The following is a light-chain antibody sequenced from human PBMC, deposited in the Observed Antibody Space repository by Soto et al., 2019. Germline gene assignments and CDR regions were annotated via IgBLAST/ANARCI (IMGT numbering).Light chain of an antibody. V-gene: IGKV3-20*01. CDR1: QSVTSTY. CDR3: QQFDSSFLT. CDR2: GVS. J-gene: IGKJ4*01. Sequence: EIVLTQSPGTLSLSPGERATLSCRASQSVTSTYLAWYQQKPGQAPRLLIYGVSSRASGIPDRFSGSGYGTDFTLTISRLKPEEVAMYYCQQFDSSFLTFGGGTKVEIK.